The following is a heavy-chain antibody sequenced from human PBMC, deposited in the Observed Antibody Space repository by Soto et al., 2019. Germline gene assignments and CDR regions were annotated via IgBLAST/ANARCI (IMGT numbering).Heavy chain of an antibody. CDR2: ISGSGGST. V-gene: IGHV3-23*01. Sequence: GGSLRLSCAASGFTFSSYAMSWVRQAPGKGLEWVSAISGSGGSTYYADSVKGRFTISRDNSKNTLYLQMNSLRAEDTAVYYCAKVGGREQLVLGYYYGMDVWGQGTTVTVSS. CDR3: AKVGGREQLVLGYYYGMDV. D-gene: IGHD6-13*01. CDR1: GFTFSSYA. J-gene: IGHJ6*02.